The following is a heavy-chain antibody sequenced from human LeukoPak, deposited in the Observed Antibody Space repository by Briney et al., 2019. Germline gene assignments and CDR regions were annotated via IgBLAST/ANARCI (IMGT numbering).Heavy chain of an antibody. CDR2: IIPILGIA. Sequence: GASVKVSCKASGGTFSSYAISWVRQAPGQGLEWMGRIIPILGIANYAQKFQGRVTITADKSTSTAYMELSSLRSEDTAVYYCARSLYYYGSGKSVYYGMDVWGQGTTVTVSS. J-gene: IGHJ6*02. D-gene: IGHD3-10*01. CDR1: GGTFSSYA. CDR3: ARSLYYYGSGKSVYYGMDV. V-gene: IGHV1-69*04.